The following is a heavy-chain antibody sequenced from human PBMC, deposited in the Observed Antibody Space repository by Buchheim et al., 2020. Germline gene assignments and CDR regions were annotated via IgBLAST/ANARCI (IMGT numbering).Heavy chain of an antibody. Sequence: EVQLVESGGGLVQPGGSLRLFCAASGLTFSNYWMGWVRQTPGKGLEWVANLSPDGRGIYYLDSVKGRFTISRDNAKNSLYLDMNSLRAEDTAMYYCARHGVFTFDFWGQGTL. CDR2: LSPDGRGI. CDR1: GLTFSNYW. J-gene: IGHJ5*01. CDR3: ARHGVFTFDF. D-gene: IGHD2-8*01. V-gene: IGHV3-7*03.